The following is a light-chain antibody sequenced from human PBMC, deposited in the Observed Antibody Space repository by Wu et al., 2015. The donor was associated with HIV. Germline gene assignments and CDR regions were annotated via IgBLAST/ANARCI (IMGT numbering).Light chain of an antibody. CDR2: GAS. CDR3: QQYNNWPPST. V-gene: IGKV3-15*01. J-gene: IGKJ4*01. CDR1: QSVSSN. Sequence: EIVMTQSPATLSVSPGERATLSCRASQSVSSNLAWYQQEPGQAPRLLIYGASTRATGIPARFSGSGSGTEFTLTISSMQSEDFAVYCCQQYNNWPPSTFGGGTKVEIK.